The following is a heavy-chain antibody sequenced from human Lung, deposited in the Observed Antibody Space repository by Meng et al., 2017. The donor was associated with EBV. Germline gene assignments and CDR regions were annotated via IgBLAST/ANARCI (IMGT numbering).Heavy chain of an antibody. J-gene: IGHJ4*02. D-gene: IGHD6-19*01. CDR2: IYYSGST. CDR3: ARLRLVWMFDY. V-gene: IGHV4-31*11. CDR1: GGSVDSGAYY. Sequence: GQLQESGPGLVKPSQTLSLTCAVSGGSVDSGAYYWSWIRQRPGKGLGWIGYIYYSGSTFYTPSLKSRATLSVDTSKNQFSLKLNSVTAADTAVYYCARLRLVWMFDYWGQGALVTVFS.